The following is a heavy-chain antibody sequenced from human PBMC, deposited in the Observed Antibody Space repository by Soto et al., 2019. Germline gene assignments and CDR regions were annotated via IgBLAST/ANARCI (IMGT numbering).Heavy chain of an antibody. V-gene: IGHV3-21*01. J-gene: IGHJ4*02. CDR2: ISSSSSYI. CDR1: GFTFSSYS. Sequence: GGSLRLSCAASGFTFSSYSMNWVRQAPGKGLAWVSSISSSSSYIYYADSVKGRFTISRDNAKNSLYLQMNSLRAEDTAVYYCARDWSEQQLVRGFDYWGQGALVTVSS. D-gene: IGHD6-13*01. CDR3: ARDWSEQQLVRGFDY.